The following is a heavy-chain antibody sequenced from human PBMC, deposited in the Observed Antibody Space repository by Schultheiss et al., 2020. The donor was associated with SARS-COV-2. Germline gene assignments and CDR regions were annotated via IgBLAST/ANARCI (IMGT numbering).Heavy chain of an antibody. CDR1: GGSISSGGYY. D-gene: IGHD2-21*02. V-gene: IGHV4-31*01. J-gene: IGHJ4*02. Sequence: SETLSLTCTVSGGSISSGGYYWGWIRHHPGKGLEWIGYIYYSGSTYYNPSLKSLVTISVDTSKNQFSLKLISVTAADTAVYYCARGSMAYCGGDCIDYWGQGTLVTVSS. CDR2: IYYSGST. CDR3: ARGSMAYCGGDCIDY.